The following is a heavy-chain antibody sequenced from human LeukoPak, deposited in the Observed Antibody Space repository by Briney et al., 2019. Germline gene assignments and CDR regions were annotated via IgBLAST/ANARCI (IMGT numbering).Heavy chain of an antibody. CDR3: ASLDYYDSSGYQNWYFDL. J-gene: IGHJ2*01. CDR2: INHSGST. CDR1: GGSFSGYY. D-gene: IGHD3-22*01. Sequence: SETLSLTCAVYGGSFSGYYWSWIRQPPGKGLEWIGEINHSGSTNYNPSLKSRVTISVDTSKNQFSLKLSSVTAADTAVYYCASLDYYDSSGYQNWYFDLWGRGTLVTVSS. V-gene: IGHV4-34*01.